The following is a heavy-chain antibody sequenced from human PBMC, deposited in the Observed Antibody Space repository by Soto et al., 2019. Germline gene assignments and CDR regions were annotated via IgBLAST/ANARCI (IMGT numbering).Heavy chain of an antibody. V-gene: IGHV2-5*02. D-gene: IGHD5-18*01. CDR2: IYWDDDK. Sequence: QITLKESGPTLVKPTQTLTLTCTFSGFSLSTSGVGVGWIRQPPGKALEWLALIYWDDDKRYSPSLKSRLTIXKXTXXNQVVLTMTNMDPVDTATYYCAHRDTAMVVGGFDYWGQGTLVTVSS. CDR3: AHRDTAMVVGGFDY. CDR1: GFSLSTSGVG. J-gene: IGHJ4*02.